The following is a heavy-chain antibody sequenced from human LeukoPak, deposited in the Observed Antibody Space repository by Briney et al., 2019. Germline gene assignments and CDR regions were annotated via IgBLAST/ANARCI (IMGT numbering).Heavy chain of an antibody. Sequence: GASVKVSCKASRYTFTSFYMHWVRQAPGQGLEWMGIINPSGGSTSYAQKFQGRVTMTRDTSTSTVYMELSSLRSEDTAVYYCARGPFDEHLRDDAFDIWGQGTMVTVSS. V-gene: IGHV1-46*01. CDR3: ARGPFDEHLRDDAFDI. D-gene: IGHD3-10*01. CDR2: INPSGGST. J-gene: IGHJ3*02. CDR1: RYTFTSFY.